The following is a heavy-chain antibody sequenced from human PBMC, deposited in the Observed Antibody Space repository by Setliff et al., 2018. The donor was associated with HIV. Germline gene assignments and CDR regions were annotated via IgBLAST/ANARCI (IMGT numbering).Heavy chain of an antibody. Sequence: GASVKVSCKASGYTFTGFYMHWVRQAPGQGLEWMGWINPNSGGTKYAQKFQGRVTMTRNTSISTAYMELSRLRSDDTAVYYCARDRIWNYVRGYYYYVYMDVWGKGTTVTVSS. D-gene: IGHD1-7*01. CDR1: GYTFTGFY. V-gene: IGHV1-2*02. J-gene: IGHJ6*03. CDR2: INPNSGGT. CDR3: ARDRIWNYVRGYYYYVYMDV.